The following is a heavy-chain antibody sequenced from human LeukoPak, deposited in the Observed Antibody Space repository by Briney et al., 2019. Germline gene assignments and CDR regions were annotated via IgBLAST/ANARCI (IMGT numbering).Heavy chain of an antibody. V-gene: IGHV1-46*01. CDR2: INPSGGST. J-gene: IGHJ4*02. CDR1: GYTFTSYY. Sequence: ASVKVSCKASGYTFTSYYMHWVRQAPGQGLEWMGIINPSGGSTSYPQKFQGRVTMIRDTSTSTVYMELSSLRSEDTAVYYCARAIRDGYNPRDCDYWGPGTLVTVSS. D-gene: IGHD5-24*01. CDR3: ARAIRDGYNPRDCDY.